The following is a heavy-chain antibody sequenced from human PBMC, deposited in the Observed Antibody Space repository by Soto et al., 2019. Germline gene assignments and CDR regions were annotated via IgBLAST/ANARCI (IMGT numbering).Heavy chain of an antibody. Sequence: SETLSLTCAVYGGSFGGYYCIWIRQPPFKWLEWIGEINHSGSTNYNPSLKSRVTISVDTSKNQFSLKLSSVTAADTAVYYCASVVVVAAFASTWGQGTLVTVSS. V-gene: IGHV4-34*01. J-gene: IGHJ5*02. CDR3: ASVVVVAAFAST. D-gene: IGHD2-15*01. CDR1: GGSFGGYY. CDR2: INHSGST.